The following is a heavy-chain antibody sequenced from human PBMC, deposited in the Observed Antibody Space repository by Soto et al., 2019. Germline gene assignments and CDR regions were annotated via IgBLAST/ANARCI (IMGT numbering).Heavy chain of an antibody. Sequence: SETLSLTCTVSGGSISSTSNYWGWIRQPPGKGLEWIGNIDYSGSTNYNTSLKSRVNISVDKSKNQFSLKLSSVTAADTAVYYCARGKGVIGRLNWFDPWGQGTLVTVSS. D-gene: IGHD3-16*02. CDR3: ARGKGVIGRLNWFDP. V-gene: IGHV4-39*07. CDR2: IDYSGST. CDR1: GGSISSTSNY. J-gene: IGHJ5*02.